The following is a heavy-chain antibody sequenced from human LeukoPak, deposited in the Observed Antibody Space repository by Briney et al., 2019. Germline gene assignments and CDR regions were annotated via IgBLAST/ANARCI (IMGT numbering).Heavy chain of an antibody. Sequence: SETLSLTCTVSGGSISSSSYYWGWIRQPPGKGLEWIGSIYYSGSTYYNPSLKSRVTISVDTSKNQFSLKLSSVTAADTAVYYCARAPGIAAAAEYFQHWGQGTLVTVSS. D-gene: IGHD6-13*01. CDR3: ARAPGIAAAAEYFQH. V-gene: IGHV4-39*07. CDR2: IYYSGST. J-gene: IGHJ1*01. CDR1: GGSISSSSYY.